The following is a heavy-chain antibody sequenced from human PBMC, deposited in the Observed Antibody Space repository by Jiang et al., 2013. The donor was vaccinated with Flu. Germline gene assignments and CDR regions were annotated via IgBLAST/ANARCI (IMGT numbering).Heavy chain of an antibody. D-gene: IGHD3-22*01. CDR3: ARRAYYDSSGYYLLFDY. Sequence: LLKPSETLSLTCAVYGGSFSGYYWSWIRQPPGKGLERIGEINHSGSTNYNPSLKSRVTISVDTSKNQFSLKLSSVTAADTTVYYCARRAYYDSSGYYLLFDYWGQGTLVTVSS. CDR2: INHSGST. V-gene: IGHV4-34*01. CDR1: GGSFSGYY. J-gene: IGHJ4*02.